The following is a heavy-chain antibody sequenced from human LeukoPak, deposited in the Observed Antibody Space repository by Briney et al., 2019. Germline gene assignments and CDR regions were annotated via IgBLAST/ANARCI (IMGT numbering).Heavy chain of an antibody. J-gene: IGHJ4*02. D-gene: IGHD6-13*01. CDR1: GYSFTSYW. V-gene: IGHV5-51*01. Sequence: GESLKISCKGSGYSFTSYWIGWVRQVPGKGLEWMGIMYPGDSDTRYSPSFQGHVTISADNSISTAYLQWSSLKASDTAIYYCARHEVTVAGSFDYWGQGTLVTVSS. CDR3: ARHEVTVAGSFDY. CDR2: MYPGDSDT.